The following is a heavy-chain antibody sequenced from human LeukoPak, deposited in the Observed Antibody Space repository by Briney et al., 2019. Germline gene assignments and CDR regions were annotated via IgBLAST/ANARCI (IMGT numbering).Heavy chain of an antibody. J-gene: IGHJ3*02. CDR1: GFTFSSYG. CDR3: VKDHGGIAI. D-gene: IGHD6-13*01. Sequence: PGGSLRLSCAASGFTFSSYGMHWVRQAPGKGLEWVAVISYDGSNKYYADSVKGRFTISRDNSKNTLYLQMNSLRAKDTAVYYCVKDHGGIAIWGQGTMVTVSS. V-gene: IGHV3-30*18. CDR2: ISYDGSNK.